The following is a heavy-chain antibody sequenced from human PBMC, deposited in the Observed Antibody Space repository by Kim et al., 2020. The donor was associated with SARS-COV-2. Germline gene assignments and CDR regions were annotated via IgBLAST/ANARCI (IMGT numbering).Heavy chain of an antibody. CDR3: TRDINNPQAASKYFDY. V-gene: IGHV3-30*07. J-gene: IGHJ4*02. D-gene: IGHD6-13*01. Sequence: SETGRFTNSKDNSENTMYLQMDSLRAEDTAVYYCTRDINNPQAASKYFDYWGQGTLVTVSS.